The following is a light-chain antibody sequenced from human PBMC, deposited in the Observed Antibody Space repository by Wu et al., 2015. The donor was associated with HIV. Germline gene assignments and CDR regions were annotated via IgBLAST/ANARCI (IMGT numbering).Light chain of an antibody. V-gene: IGKV3-20*01. CDR2: GAS. J-gene: IGKJ4*01. Sequence: EIVLTQSPGTLSLSPGERATLSCRASQSISSSYLAWYQQRPGQAPRLLIYGASSRATGIADRFSGSGSGTDFTLTISRLEPEDFAVYYCQHYVGSPPVTFGGGTKVRSN. CDR3: QHYVGSPPVT. CDR1: QSISSSY.